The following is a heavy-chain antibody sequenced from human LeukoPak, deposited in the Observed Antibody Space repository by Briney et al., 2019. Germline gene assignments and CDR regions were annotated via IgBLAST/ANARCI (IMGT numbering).Heavy chain of an antibody. CDR3: ARDRVVGPVYGDYGVDAFDI. J-gene: IGHJ3*02. CDR1: GYTFTGYY. Sequence: ASVKVSCKAFGYTFTGYYMHWVRQAPGQGLEWMGWINPNSGGTNYAQKFQGRVTMTRDTSISTAYMELSRLRSDGTAVYYCARDRVVGPVYGDYGVDAFDIWGQGTMVTVSS. D-gene: IGHD4-17*01. V-gene: IGHV1-2*02. CDR2: INPNSGGT.